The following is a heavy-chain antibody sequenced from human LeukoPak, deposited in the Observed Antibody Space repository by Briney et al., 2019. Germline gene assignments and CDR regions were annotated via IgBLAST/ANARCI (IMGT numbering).Heavy chain of an antibody. V-gene: IGHV5-51*01. CDR3: ARTPNIAVAGKAGGGDY. J-gene: IGHJ4*02. CDR2: IYPGDSDT. CDR1: GYSFTSYW. Sequence: GESLKISCKGSGYSFTSYWIGWVRQMPGKGLEWMGIIYPGDSDTRYSPSFQGQVTISADKSISTAYLQWSGLKASDTAMYYCARTPNIAVAGKAGGGDYWGQGTLVTVSS. D-gene: IGHD6-19*01.